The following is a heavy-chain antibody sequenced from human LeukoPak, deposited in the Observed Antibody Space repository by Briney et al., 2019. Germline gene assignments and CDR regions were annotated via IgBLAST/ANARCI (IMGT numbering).Heavy chain of an antibody. CDR2: IYYSGST. D-gene: IGHD3-10*01. V-gene: IGHV4-39*07. CDR3: ARDDWNYYGSGSRNWFDP. CDR1: GGSISSSSYY. J-gene: IGHJ5*02. Sequence: PSETLSLTCTVSGGSISSSSYYWGWIRQPPGKGLEWIGSIYYSGSTYYNPSLKSRVTISVDTSKNQFSLKLSSMTAADTAVYYCARDDWNYYGSGSRNWFDPWGQGTLVTVSS.